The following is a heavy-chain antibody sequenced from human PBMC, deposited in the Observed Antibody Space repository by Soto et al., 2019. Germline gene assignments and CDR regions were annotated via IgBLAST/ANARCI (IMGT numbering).Heavy chain of an antibody. Sequence: PGGSLRLSCAASGFTFSSYWMHWVRQAPGKGLVWVSRINTDGSATSYADSVKGRFTISRDNAKNTVYLQMNSLRVEDSAVYYCIGRSGWPGYWGQGTLVTVSS. CDR2: INTDGSAT. J-gene: IGHJ4*02. D-gene: IGHD6-19*01. CDR3: IGRSGWPGY. CDR1: GFTFSSYW. V-gene: IGHV3-74*01.